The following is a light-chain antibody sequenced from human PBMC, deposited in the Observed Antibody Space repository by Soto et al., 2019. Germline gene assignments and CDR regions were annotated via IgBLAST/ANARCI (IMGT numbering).Light chain of an antibody. Sequence: ETVMTQSPATLSVSPGERATLSCRASQSVGDNLAWYQQKPGQAPRILMYAASARATGVPARISGRGSGTEFTLTISSLEPEDFAVYYCQQRSNWPPYTFGQGTRLEVK. CDR3: QQRSNWPPYT. CDR1: QSVGDN. J-gene: IGKJ5*01. CDR2: AAS. V-gene: IGKV3-15*01.